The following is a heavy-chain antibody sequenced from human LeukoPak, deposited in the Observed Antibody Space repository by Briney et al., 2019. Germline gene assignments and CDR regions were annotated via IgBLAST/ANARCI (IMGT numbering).Heavy chain of an antibody. CDR2: ISSSSSTI. CDR1: GFTFSSYS. D-gene: IGHD1-26*01. V-gene: IGHV3-48*04. J-gene: IGHJ4*02. CDR3: ARGSGSYLDY. Sequence: PGGSLRLSCAASGFTFSSYSMNWVRQAPGKGLEWVSYISSSSSTIYYADSVKGRFTISRDNAKNSLFLQMNSLRVDDTAVYYCARGSGSYLDYWGQGTLVTVSS.